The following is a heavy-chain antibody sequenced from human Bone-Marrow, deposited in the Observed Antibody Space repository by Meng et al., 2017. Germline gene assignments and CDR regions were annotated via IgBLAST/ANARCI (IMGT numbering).Heavy chain of an antibody. Sequence: SVKVSCKASGGTFSSYAISWVRQAPGQGLEWMGGIIPIFGTANYAQKFQGRVTITADKSTSTAYMDLSSLRSEDTAVYYCARADYGGNSRDRRGGAFDIWGQGTMVTVSS. CDR1: GGTFSSYA. CDR3: ARADYGGNSRDRRGGAFDI. D-gene: IGHD4-23*01. V-gene: IGHV1-69*06. CDR2: IIPIFGTA. J-gene: IGHJ3*02.